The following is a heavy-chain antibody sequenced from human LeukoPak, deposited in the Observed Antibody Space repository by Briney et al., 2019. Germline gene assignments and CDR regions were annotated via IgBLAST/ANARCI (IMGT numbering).Heavy chain of an antibody. CDR3: ARVMGYYDSSGYYYDNTFDY. V-gene: IGHV3-21*01. CDR1: GFTFSSYS. CDR2: ISTTSRDI. J-gene: IGHJ4*02. Sequence: KPGGSLRLSCAASGFTFSSYSMNWVRQAPGKGLEWVPSISTTSRDIYYTDSVKGRFAISRDNAKNSLYLQMNSLRAEDTAVHYCARVMGYYDSSGYYYDNTFDYWGQGTLVTVSS. D-gene: IGHD3-22*01.